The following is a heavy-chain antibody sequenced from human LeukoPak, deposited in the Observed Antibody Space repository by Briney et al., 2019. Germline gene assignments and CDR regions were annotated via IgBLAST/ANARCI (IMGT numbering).Heavy chain of an antibody. J-gene: IGHJ6*02. CDR1: GGSISSSNW. CDR3: ARGGGNVYYYYGMDV. V-gene: IGHV4-4*02. D-gene: IGHD4-23*01. CDR2: IYHSGST. Sequence: PSETLSLTCAVSGGSISSSNWWSWVRQPPGKGLEWIGEIYHSGSTNYNPSLKSRVTISVDKSKNQFSLKLSSVTAADTAVYYCARGGGNVYYYYGMDVWGQGTTVTVSS.